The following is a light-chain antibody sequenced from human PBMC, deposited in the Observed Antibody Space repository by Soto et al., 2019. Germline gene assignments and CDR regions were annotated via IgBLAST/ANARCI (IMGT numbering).Light chain of an antibody. J-gene: IGKJ4*01. CDR2: FTS. CDR3: QEYSTWLLT. V-gene: IGKV3-15*01. CDR1: QSLSNN. Sequence: EIVMTQSPATLSVSPGERTTLSCRASQSLSNNLAWYQQKPGQAPRLLIYFTSTRATGIPARFSGSRSGTDFTLTISSLQSEDFAVYYCQEYSTWLLTFGGVTKVETK.